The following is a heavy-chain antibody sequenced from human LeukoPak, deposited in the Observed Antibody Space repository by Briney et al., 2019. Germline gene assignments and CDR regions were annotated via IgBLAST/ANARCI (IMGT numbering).Heavy chain of an antibody. CDR1: GFTFSRYA. Sequence: GRSLRLSCAASGFTFSRYAMHWVRQAPGKGLECVAVILYDGSNKYYADSVKGRFTISRDNSKNTVYLQMNSLRAEDTAVYYCARGGLHYYDSSGFDYWGQGILVTVSS. CDR2: ILYDGSNK. V-gene: IGHV3-30-3*01. CDR3: ARGGLHYYDSSGFDY. J-gene: IGHJ4*02. D-gene: IGHD3-22*01.